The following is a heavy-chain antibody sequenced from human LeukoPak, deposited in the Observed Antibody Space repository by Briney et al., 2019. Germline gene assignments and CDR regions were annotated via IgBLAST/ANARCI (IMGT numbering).Heavy chain of an antibody. D-gene: IGHD6-19*01. CDR1: GYTFTSYG. CDR2: ISAYNGNT. CDR3: ARDLSSSGWCDY. Sequence: ASVKVSCKASGYTFTSYGISWVRQAPGQGLEWMGWISAYNGNTNHAQKLQGRVTMTTDTSTGTAYMELRSLRSDDTAVYYCARDLSSSGWCDYWGQGTLVTVSS. J-gene: IGHJ4*02. V-gene: IGHV1-18*01.